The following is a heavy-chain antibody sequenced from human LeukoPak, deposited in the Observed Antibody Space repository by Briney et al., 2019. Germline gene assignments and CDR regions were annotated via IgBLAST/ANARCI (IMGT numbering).Heavy chain of an antibody. V-gene: IGHV3-33*01. D-gene: IGHD3-22*01. Sequence: GGSLRLSCAASGFTFSSYGMHWVRQAPGKGLEWVAVIWYDGSNKYYADSVKGRFTISRDNSKNTLYLQMNSLRAEDTAVYYCARDWGTITMIVLDAFDIWGQGTMVTVSS. CDR3: ARDWGTITMIVLDAFDI. J-gene: IGHJ3*02. CDR1: GFTFSSYG. CDR2: IWYDGSNK.